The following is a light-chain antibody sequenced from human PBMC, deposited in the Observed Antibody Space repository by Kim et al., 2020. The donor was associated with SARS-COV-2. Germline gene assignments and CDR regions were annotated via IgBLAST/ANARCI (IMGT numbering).Light chain of an antibody. Sequence: VGDSVTITCPPSENIDRWLAWYQQKPGKAPKLLIYYVSSLESGVPSRFSGSGSGTEFTLTISSLQPDDFATYFCQQYLSSAPSVSFGAGTKVDIK. CDR2: YVS. J-gene: IGKJ3*01. CDR3: QQYLSSAPSVS. V-gene: IGKV1-5*01. CDR1: ENIDRW.